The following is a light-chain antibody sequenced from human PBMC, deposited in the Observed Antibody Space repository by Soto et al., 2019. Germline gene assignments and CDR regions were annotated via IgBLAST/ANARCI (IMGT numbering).Light chain of an antibody. CDR2: NNN. J-gene: IGLJ1*01. CDR3: QSYDSSLSRYV. V-gene: IGLV1-44*01. CDR1: SSNIGGRT. Sequence: QSVLTQPPSASGTPGQRVTISCSGSSSNIGGRTVNWYQQLPGTAPKLLIYNNNQRPSGVPDRFSGSKSGTSASLAITGLQSEDEADYYCQSYDSSLSRYVFGAGTKVTVL.